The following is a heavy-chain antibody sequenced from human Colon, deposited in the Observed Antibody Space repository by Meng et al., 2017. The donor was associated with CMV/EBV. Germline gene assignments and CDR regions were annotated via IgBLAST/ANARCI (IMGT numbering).Heavy chain of an antibody. CDR3: ARDRGSSSPDY. J-gene: IGHJ4*02. CDR2: ISSSSSYI. CDR1: GFTFSNSW. D-gene: IGHD6-13*01. Sequence: GGSLRLSCAASGFTFSNSWMHWVRQGPGKGLEWVSSISSSSSYIYYADSVKGRFTISRDNAKNSLYLQMNSLRAEDTAVYYCARDRGSSSPDYWGQGTLVTVSS. V-gene: IGHV3-21*01.